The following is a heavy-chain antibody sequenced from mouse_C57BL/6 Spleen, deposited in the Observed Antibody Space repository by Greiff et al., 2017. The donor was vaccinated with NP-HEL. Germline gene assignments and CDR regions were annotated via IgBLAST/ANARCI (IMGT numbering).Heavy chain of an antibody. J-gene: IGHJ1*03. Sequence: EVKLVESGGDLVKPGGSLKLSCAASGFTFSSYGMSWVRQTPDKRLEWVATISSGGSYTYYPDSVKGRFTISRDNAKNTLYLQMSSLKSEDTAMYYCARHPSKGYFDVWGTGTTVTVSS. CDR3: ARHPSKGYFDV. D-gene: IGHD2-5*01. CDR1: GFTFSSYG. CDR2: ISSGGSYT. V-gene: IGHV5-6*02.